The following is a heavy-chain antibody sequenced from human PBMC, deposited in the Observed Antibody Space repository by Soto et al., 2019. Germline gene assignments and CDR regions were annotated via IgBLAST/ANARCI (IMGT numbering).Heavy chain of an antibody. D-gene: IGHD3-10*01. CDR2: ISGSGGST. CDR3: AKGRVELLSFPTYYYYGMDV. CDR1: GFTFSSYA. V-gene: IGHV3-23*01. Sequence: GGSLRLSCAASGFTFSSYAMSWVRQAPGKGLEWISAISGSGGSTYYADSVKGRFTISRDNSKNTLYLQMNSLRAEDTAVYYCAKGRVELLSFPTYYYYGMDVWGQGTTVTVSS. J-gene: IGHJ6*02.